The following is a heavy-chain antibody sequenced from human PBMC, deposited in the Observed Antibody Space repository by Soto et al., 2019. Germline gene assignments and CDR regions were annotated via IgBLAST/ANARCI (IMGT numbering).Heavy chain of an antibody. D-gene: IGHD3-22*01. Sequence: GGSLMLSCAASGFTFSRYSMNWVRQAPGTGAEWVSSIRSSSSYKYYADSVKVPVTISRHNAKNSLYLQMTSLRAEDTAVYYCARGGHYYDSSGNLYFYYWGQGTLVTV. CDR1: GFTFSRYS. J-gene: IGHJ4*02. V-gene: IGHV3-21*01. CDR2: IRSSSSYK. CDR3: ARGGHYYDSSGNLYFYY.